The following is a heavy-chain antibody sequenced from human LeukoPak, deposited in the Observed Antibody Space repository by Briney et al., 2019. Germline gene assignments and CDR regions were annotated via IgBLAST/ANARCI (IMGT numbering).Heavy chain of an antibody. D-gene: IGHD2-2*01. CDR2: INPNSGGT. Sequence: GASVKVSCKASGYTFTSYYMHWVRQAPGQGLEWMGWINPNSGGTNYAQKFQGRVTMTRDTSISTAYMELSRLRSDDTAVYYCARGDLGYCSSTSCSVDYWGQGTLVTVSS. J-gene: IGHJ4*02. CDR3: ARGDLGYCSSTSCSVDY. CDR1: GYTFTSYY. V-gene: IGHV1-2*02.